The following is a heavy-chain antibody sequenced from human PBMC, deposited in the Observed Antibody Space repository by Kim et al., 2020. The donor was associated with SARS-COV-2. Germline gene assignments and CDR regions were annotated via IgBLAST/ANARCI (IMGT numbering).Heavy chain of an antibody. J-gene: IGHJ6*02. D-gene: IGHD1-26*01. Sequence: GGSLRLSCAASGFTVSSNYMSWVRQAPGKGLEWVAVIYSGGSTYYAYSVKGRFTISKDNSTNTPYLQINSMKAEDTAVYYCARDVGSNWFTDYYYYYYGMDVCGQRTPVTVSS. CDR2: IYSGGST. CDR1: GFTVSSNY. V-gene: IGHV3-53*01. CDR3: ARDVGSNWFTDYYYYYYGMDV.